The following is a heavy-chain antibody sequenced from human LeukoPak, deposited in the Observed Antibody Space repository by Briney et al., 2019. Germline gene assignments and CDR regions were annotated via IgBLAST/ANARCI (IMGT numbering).Heavy chain of an antibody. V-gene: IGHV3-33*01. D-gene: IGHD3-10*01. J-gene: IGHJ3*02. CDR3: GGDRGSGTYHDAFDI. CDR1: GFTFSNYG. CDR2: IWYDGSNK. Sequence: PGRSLRLSCAASGFTFSNYGMHWVRQAPGKGLEWVAAIWYDGSNKYYADSVEGRFTISRDNSKNTLYLQMNSLRAEDTAVYYCGGDRGSGTYHDAFDIWGQGTMVTVSS.